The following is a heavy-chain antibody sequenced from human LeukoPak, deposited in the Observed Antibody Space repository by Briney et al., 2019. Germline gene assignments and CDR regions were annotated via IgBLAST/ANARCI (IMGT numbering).Heavy chain of an antibody. CDR3: AKERATGGIRFEN. CDR2: IGVRGEST. V-gene: IGHV3-23*01. D-gene: IGHD1-26*01. J-gene: IGHJ4*02. Sequence: GGSLRLSCAASGFTFNSYAVSWVRQAPGKGLEWVSGIGVRGESTYYADSVKGRFTISRDNSKNTLYLQMNSLRAEDTAAYYCAKERATGGIRFENWGQGTLVTVSS. CDR1: GFTFNSYA.